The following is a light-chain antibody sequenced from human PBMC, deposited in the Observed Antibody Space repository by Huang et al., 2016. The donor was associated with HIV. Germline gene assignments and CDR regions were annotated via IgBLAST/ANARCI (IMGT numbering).Light chain of an antibody. Sequence: EIVMTQSPATLSVSPGERATLSCRASQSVSNNLAWYQLKLGQAPRLLIYGASTRATGIPARFSGSGSGTDFTLTISSLQSEDFAVYYCQQYSDWPLWTFGQGSKVEIK. CDR1: QSVSNN. J-gene: IGKJ1*01. CDR3: QQYSDWPLWT. V-gene: IGKV3-15*01. CDR2: GAS.